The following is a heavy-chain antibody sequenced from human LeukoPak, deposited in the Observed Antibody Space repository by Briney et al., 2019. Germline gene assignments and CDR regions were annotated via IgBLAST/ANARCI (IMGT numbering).Heavy chain of an antibody. Sequence: GGSLRLSCAASGFTFSSYGMHWVRQAPGKGLEWVAVISYDGSNKYYADSVEGRFTISRDNSKNTLYLQMNSLRAEDTAVYYCAKDLYYYDSSGSIRSDYWGQGTLVTVSS. V-gene: IGHV3-30*18. CDR1: GFTFSSYG. CDR2: ISYDGSNK. J-gene: IGHJ4*02. D-gene: IGHD3-22*01. CDR3: AKDLYYYDSSGSIRSDY.